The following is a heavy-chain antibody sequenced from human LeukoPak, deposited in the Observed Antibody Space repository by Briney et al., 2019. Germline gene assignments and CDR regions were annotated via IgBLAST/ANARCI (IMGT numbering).Heavy chain of an antibody. J-gene: IGHJ3*02. CDR1: GFTFSSYG. Sequence: GRSLRLSCAASGFTFSSYGMHWVRQAPGKGLEWVAVIWYDGSNKYYADSVKGRFTISRDNSKNTLYLQMNSLRAEDTAVYYCAREDSSGWTFPWGAFDIWGQGTMVTVSS. CDR3: AREDSSGWTFPWGAFDI. V-gene: IGHV3-33*01. D-gene: IGHD6-19*01. CDR2: IWYDGSNK.